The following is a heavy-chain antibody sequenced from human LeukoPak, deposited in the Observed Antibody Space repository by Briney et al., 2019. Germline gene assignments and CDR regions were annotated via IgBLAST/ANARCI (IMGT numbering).Heavy chain of an antibody. CDR1: GFTFSNYD. CDR2: IYSGGST. Sequence: GGSLRLSCAASGFTFSNYDMSWLRQAPGKGLEWVSLIYSGGSTFYADSVWGRFTISRDKSNNTLYLQMNSLRAEDTAVYYCARDPSSYVMDVWGQGTTVTVSS. J-gene: IGHJ6*02. CDR3: ARDPSSYVMDV. D-gene: IGHD6-6*01. V-gene: IGHV3-66*01.